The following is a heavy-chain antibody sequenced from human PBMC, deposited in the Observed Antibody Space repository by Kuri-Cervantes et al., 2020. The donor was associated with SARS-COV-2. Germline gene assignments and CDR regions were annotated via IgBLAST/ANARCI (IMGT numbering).Heavy chain of an antibody. V-gene: IGHV3-30*18. CDR2: ISHDGKNK. J-gene: IGHJ4*02. CDR1: GFNFSRTD. D-gene: IGHD2-21*01. CDR3: AKDRVGVQDF. Sequence: SCAASGFNFSRTDMHWVRQAPGKGLEWVAVISHDGKNKKCIASGKGRFTISRDNSQNTLYLLMKSLRSEDTAMYYCAKDRVGVQDFWGQGTLVTVSS.